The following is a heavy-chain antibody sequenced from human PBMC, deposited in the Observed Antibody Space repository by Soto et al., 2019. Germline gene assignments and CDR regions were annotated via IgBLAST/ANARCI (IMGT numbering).Heavy chain of an antibody. D-gene: IGHD3-10*01. CDR3: AKGHGNYGYVLQY. CDR2: VNGDGSST. CDR1: GYTFSSYW. V-gene: IGHV3-74*01. Sequence: VQLVESGGGLVQPGGSLRLSCAASGYTFSSYWMHWVRQAPGKGLVWVSRVNGDGSSTSYADPVKGRFTISRDNAKNTVHLQMDSLRAEDTAVYYCAKGHGNYGYVLQYWGQGTLVTVSS. J-gene: IGHJ1*01.